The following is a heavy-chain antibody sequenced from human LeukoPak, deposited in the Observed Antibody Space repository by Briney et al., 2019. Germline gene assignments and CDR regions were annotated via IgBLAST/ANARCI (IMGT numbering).Heavy chain of an antibody. D-gene: IGHD6-6*01. CDR2: VSGTGGRT. CDR1: GFTFSTYA. V-gene: IGHV3-23*01. J-gene: IGHJ5*02. Sequence: GGSLRLSCAASGFTFSTYAMSWVRQAPGKGLEWVSVVSGTGGRTYYADTVKGRFTISRDNSKNTLYLQMNSLRAEDTALYYCVKASSSSPQYNWFDAWGQGTLVTVSS. CDR3: VKASSSSPQYNWFDA.